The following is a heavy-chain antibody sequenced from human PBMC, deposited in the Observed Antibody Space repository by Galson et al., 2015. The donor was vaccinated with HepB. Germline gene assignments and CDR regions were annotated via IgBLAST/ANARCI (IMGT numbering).Heavy chain of an antibody. CDR2: IDWDDDK. D-gene: IGHD5-18*01. CDR1: GFSLSTSGMC. Sequence: PALVKPTQTLTLTCTFSGFSLSTSGMCVSWIRQPPGKALEWLALIDWDDDKYYSTSLKTRLTISKDTSKNQVVLTMTNMDPVDTSTYYCARASVDTAMVPYYYYYYGMDVWGRGTTVAVSS. J-gene: IGHJ6*02. CDR3: ARASVDTAMVPYYYYYYGMDV. V-gene: IGHV2-70*01.